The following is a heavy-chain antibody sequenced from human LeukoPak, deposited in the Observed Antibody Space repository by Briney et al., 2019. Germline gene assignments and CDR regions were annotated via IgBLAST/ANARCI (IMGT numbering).Heavy chain of an antibody. CDR1: GDSITRGGYS. CDR3: ARVLTGYLRKWFDP. V-gene: IGHV4-30-2*01. J-gene: IGHJ5*02. Sequence: PSETLSPTCAVSGDSITRGGYSWSWIRQPPGKGLEWIGYIYHGGSAYYNPSLKGRLTISVDTSNNQFSLRLSSVTAADTAVYYCARVLTGYLRKWFDPWGQGTLVTVSS. D-gene: IGHD3-9*01. CDR2: IYHGGSA.